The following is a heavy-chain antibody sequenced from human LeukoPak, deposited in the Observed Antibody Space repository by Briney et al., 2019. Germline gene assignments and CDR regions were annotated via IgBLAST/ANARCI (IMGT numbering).Heavy chain of an antibody. CDR2: IWYDGSNK. CDR1: GFTFNNYG. D-gene: IGHD2-21*02. Sequence: GGSLRLSCEASGFTFNNYGMHWVRQAPGKGLEWVAVIWYDGSNKYYGDSVKGRFTISRDNSKNTLHLQMNSLRAEDTAVYYCARDVKGGDFYYFDYWGQGTLVTVSS. J-gene: IGHJ4*02. V-gene: IGHV3-33*01. CDR3: ARDVKGGDFYYFDY.